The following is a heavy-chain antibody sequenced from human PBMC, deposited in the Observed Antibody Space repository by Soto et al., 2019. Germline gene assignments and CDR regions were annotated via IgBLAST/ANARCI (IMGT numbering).Heavy chain of an antibody. CDR1: GFTFSSYA. J-gene: IGHJ4*02. CDR2: ISYDGSNK. V-gene: IGHV3-30-3*01. D-gene: IGHD3-10*01. Sequence: GGSLRLSCATSGFTFSSYAMHWVRQAPGKGLEWVAVISYDGSNKYYADSVKGRFTISRDNSKNTLYLQMNSLRAEDTAVYYCARPRDYYGSGPFDYWGQGTLVTVSS. CDR3: ARPRDYYGSGPFDY.